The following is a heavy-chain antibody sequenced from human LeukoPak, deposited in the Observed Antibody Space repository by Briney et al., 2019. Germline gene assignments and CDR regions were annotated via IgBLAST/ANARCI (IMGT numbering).Heavy chain of an antibody. CDR1: GYTFTSYD. V-gene: IGHV1-8*01. CDR2: MNPNSGNT. CDR3: AINYYDSSGYYPHYFYYYYGMDV. J-gene: IGHJ6*02. Sequence: GASVKVSCKASGYTFTSYDINWVRQATGQGLEWMGWMNPNSGNTGYAQRFQGRVTMTRNTSISTAYMELSSLRSEDTAVYYCAINYYDSSGYYPHYFYYYYGMDVWGQGTTVTASS. D-gene: IGHD3-22*01.